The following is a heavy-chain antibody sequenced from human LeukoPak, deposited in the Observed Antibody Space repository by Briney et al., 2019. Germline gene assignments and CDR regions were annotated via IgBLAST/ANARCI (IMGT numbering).Heavy chain of an antibody. J-gene: IGHJ2*01. CDR2: INHSGST. Sequence: SETLSLTCAVYGGSFSGYYWSWIRQPPGKGLEWIGEINHSGSTNYNPSLKSRVTISVDTSKNQFSLKLSSVTAADTAVYYCARSYIAARGKYFDFWGRGTLVTVSS. CDR1: GGSFSGYY. V-gene: IGHV4-34*01. CDR3: ARSYIAARGKYFDF. D-gene: IGHD6-6*01.